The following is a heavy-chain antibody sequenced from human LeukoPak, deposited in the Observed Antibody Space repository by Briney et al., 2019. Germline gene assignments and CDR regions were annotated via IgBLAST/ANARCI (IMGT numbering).Heavy chain of an antibody. D-gene: IGHD1-1*01. J-gene: IGHJ5*02. CDR1: GGTFISYA. V-gene: IGHV1-69*13. CDR2: IIPIFGTA. CDR3: ARDLDWNDVHNWFDP. Sequence: GASVKASCKASGGTFISYAISWVRQAPGQGLEWMGGIIPIFGTANYAQKFQGRVTITADESTSTAYMELSSLRSEDTAVYYCARDLDWNDVHNWFDPWGQGTLVTVSS.